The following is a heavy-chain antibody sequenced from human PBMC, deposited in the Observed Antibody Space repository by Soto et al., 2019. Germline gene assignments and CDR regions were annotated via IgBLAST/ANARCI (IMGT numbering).Heavy chain of an antibody. CDR2: IYHSGST. D-gene: IGHD3-10*01. J-gene: IGHJ4*02. CDR1: GGSISSSNC. V-gene: IGHV4-4*02. Sequence: SETLSLTCAVSGGSISSSNCWSWVRQPPGKGLEWIGEIYHSGSTNYNPSFKSRVTISVDKSKNQFSLKLSTVTAAETAVDYCSNISMGRGVKVIDYWGQGTLVTVSS. CDR3: SNISMGRGVKVIDY.